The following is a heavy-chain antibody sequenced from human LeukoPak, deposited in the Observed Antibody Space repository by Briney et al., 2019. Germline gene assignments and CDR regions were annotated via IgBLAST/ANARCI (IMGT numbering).Heavy chain of an antibody. CDR3: AKDQLGYCSGGSCLFFDY. CDR1: GFTFSSYE. Sequence: GGSLRLSCAASGFTFSSYEMNWVRQAPGEGLEWVSYISGSASTIYYADSVKGRFTISRDNAKNSLYLQMNSLRAEDTAVYYCAKDQLGYCSGGSCLFFDYWGQGTLVTVSS. CDR2: ISGSASTI. V-gene: IGHV3-48*03. J-gene: IGHJ4*02. D-gene: IGHD2-15*01.